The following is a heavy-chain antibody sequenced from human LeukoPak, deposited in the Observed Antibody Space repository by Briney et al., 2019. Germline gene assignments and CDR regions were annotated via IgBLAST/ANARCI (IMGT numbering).Heavy chain of an antibody. CDR3: ARDITVAGTVDY. V-gene: IGHV3-48*01. J-gene: IGHJ4*02. CDR1: GPSFISYN. D-gene: IGHD6-19*01. CDR2: ITASDTTK. Sequence: TGGSLRLSCVASGPSFISYNMYWVRQAPGKGPEWVAYITASDTTKYYADSVKGRFAISRDNAKKSLFLQMNSLRAEDTAVYYCARDITVAGTVDYWGQGTLVTVSS.